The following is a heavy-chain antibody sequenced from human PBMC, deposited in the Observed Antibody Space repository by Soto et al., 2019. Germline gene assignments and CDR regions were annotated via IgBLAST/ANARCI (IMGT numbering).Heavy chain of an antibody. Sequence: GASVKVSCKASGYTFTSYDIYWVRQATGQGLEWMGWMNPNTGNSGYAQKFQGRVTMTIDTYTSTAYMDLRSLTSDDTAVYYCARVIPGVEAWCDPWGKGTLVTVSS. J-gene: IGHJ5*02. V-gene: IGHV1-8*01. D-gene: IGHD2-2*01. CDR2: MNPNTGNS. CDR1: GYTFTSYD. CDR3: ARVIPGVEAWCDP.